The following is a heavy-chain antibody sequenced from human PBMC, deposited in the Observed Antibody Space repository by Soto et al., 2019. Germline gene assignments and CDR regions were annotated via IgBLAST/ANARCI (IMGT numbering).Heavy chain of an antibody. CDR3: ARDRGRGGSGAYYLYDYYSMDV. CDR2: IGTAGDT. V-gene: IGHV3-13*01. CDR1: GFTFNNYD. J-gene: IGHJ6*02. Sequence: GGSLRLSCAASGFTFNNYDMHWVRQATGKGLEWVSTIGTAGDTYYPGSVKGRFTISRENAKNSLYLQMNSLRAEDTAVYYCARDRGRGGSGAYYLYDYYSMDVWGQGTTVTVSS. D-gene: IGHD3-10*01.